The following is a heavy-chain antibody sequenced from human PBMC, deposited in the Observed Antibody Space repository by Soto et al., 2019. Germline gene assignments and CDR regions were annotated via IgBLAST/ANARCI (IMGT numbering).Heavy chain of an antibody. CDR3: AMGGRRYYYGSGSYYGY. J-gene: IGHJ4*02. CDR2: ISGSGGST. D-gene: IGHD3-10*01. V-gene: IGHV3-23*01. CDR1: GFTFRSYA. Sequence: SCAASGFTFRSYAMSWVRQAPGKGLEWVSAISGSGGSTYYADSVKGRFTISRDNSKNTLYLQMNSLRAEDTAVYYCAMGGRRYYYGSGSYYGYWGQGTLVTVSS.